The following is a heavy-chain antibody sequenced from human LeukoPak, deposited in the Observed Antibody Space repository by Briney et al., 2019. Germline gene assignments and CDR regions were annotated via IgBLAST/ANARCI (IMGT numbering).Heavy chain of an antibody. Sequence: PSETLSLTCTVSGGSISSYYWSWIRQPPGKGLEWIGYIYYSGSTNYNPSLKSRVTISVDTSKNQFSLKLSSVTAADTAVYYCARGRSYYDILTGYPNYYYYYYMDVWGKGTTATISS. V-gene: IGHV4-59*01. D-gene: IGHD3-9*01. J-gene: IGHJ6*03. CDR3: ARGRSYYDILTGYPNYYYYYYMDV. CDR2: IYYSGST. CDR1: GGSISSYY.